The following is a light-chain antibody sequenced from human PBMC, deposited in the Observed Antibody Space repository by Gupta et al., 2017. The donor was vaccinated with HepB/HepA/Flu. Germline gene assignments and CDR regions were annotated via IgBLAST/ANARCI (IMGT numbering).Light chain of an antibody. CDR1: QTISGS. J-gene: IGKJ1*01. CDR3: QQNHVSPWT. CDR2: FVT. V-gene: IGKV1-39*01. Sequence: DIQMTQSPSSLSASVGDRVIISCRASQTISGSVNWYQQKPGKAPELLVYFVTILQSGVPSRFSGSASGTDFTLTIASLQPEDFATYFCQQNHVSPWTFGQGTKVEIK.